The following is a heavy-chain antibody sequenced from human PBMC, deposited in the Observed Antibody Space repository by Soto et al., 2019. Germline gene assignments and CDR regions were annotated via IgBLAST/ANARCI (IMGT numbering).Heavy chain of an antibody. Sequence: SETLSLTCTVSGGSISSDDYYWSWIRQPPGKGLEWIGYIYYSGSTYYNPSLRSRVTISVDTSKNQFSLRLSSVTAADTAVYYCARGAAREFYYFYYGMDVWGQGTTVTVSS. CDR2: IYYSGST. CDR3: ARGAAREFYYFYYGMDV. V-gene: IGHV4-30-4*01. CDR1: GGSISSDDYY. J-gene: IGHJ6*02. D-gene: IGHD6-25*01.